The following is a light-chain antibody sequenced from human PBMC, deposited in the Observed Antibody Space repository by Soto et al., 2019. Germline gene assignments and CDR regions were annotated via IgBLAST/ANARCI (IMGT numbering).Light chain of an antibody. CDR2: EAS. Sequence: DIQMTQSPSTLSASVGDRVTITCRASQSISDSLAWYQQKPGKAPKLLIYEASILKSGVPSRFRGSRSGTEYTLTISSLQPDDFATYYCQQYNGYWTFGQGTKVEIK. J-gene: IGKJ1*01. V-gene: IGKV1-5*03. CDR1: QSISDS. CDR3: QQYNGYWT.